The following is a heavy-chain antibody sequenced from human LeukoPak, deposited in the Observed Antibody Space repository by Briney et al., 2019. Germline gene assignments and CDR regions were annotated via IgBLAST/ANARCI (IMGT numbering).Heavy chain of an antibody. CDR1: GYTFTGYY. CDR2: INPNSGGT. J-gene: IGHJ6*02. D-gene: IGHD6-19*01. Sequence: GASVKVSCKASGYTFTGYYMHWVRQAPGQGLEWMGWINPNSGGTNYAQEFHGRVTMTRDTSISTASMELSRMRSGDTAVYYCARYASLLYSSGWMTYGMDVWGQGTTVTVSS. V-gene: IGHV1-2*02. CDR3: ARYASLLYSSGWMTYGMDV.